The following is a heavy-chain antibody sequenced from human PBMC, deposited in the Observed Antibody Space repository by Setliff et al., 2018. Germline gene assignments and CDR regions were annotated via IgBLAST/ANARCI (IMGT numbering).Heavy chain of an antibody. Sequence: SVKVSCKASGGTFSSYDISWVRQAPGQGLEWMGRIIPIFGTANYAQKFQGRVTITADKSTSTAYMELGRLRSEDTAVYYCAISTIFGVVSPTPDAFDIWGQGTMVTVS. D-gene: IGHD3-3*01. CDR1: GGTFSSYD. CDR2: IIPIFGTA. V-gene: IGHV1-69*06. J-gene: IGHJ3*02. CDR3: AISTIFGVVSPTPDAFDI.